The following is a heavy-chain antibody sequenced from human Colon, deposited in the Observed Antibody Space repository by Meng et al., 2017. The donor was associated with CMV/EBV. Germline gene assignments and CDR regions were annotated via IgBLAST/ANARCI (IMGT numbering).Heavy chain of an antibody. CDR2: IHWDDDK. CDR1: ALTLTTAGAG. Sequence: ISLKYSRPALVTPPPTLALTCTCSALTLTTAGAGLPWVRLPPEKAPELLALIHWDDDKRYSPSLKNRLNISKDPSKNQVVLSITDLDPADTGTFYCARHSLTLLTDWGQGALVTVSS. D-gene: IGHD3-10*01. J-gene: IGHJ4*02. CDR3: ARHSLTLLTD. V-gene: IGHV2-5*02.